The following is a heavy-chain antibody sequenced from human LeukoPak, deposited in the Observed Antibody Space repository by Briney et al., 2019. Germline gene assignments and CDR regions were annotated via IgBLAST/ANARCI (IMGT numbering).Heavy chain of an antibody. V-gene: IGHV4-59*12. CDR2: IYYRGTI. CDR3: ARLPRYGGYDHFDY. D-gene: IGHD5-12*01. J-gene: IGHJ4*02. CDR1: GDSNDSYY. Sequence: SETLSLTCTVSGDSNDSYYWSWIRQPPGKGLEWIGYIYYRGTISYKPFLKSRVTISVDTSKNQCSLKLNSVTAADTAVYYCARLPRYGGYDHFDYWGQGILVIVSS.